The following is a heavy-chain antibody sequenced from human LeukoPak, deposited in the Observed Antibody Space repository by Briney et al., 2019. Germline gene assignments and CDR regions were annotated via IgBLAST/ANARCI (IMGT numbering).Heavy chain of an antibody. CDR2: VYYTGST. Sequence: SETLSLTCTVSGGSLSSIRYCWGWIRQPPAKGLEGIGRVYYTGSTYYNPSLNSRVTISVDTSKNQFSLKLTSVTAADTAVYYCARHPRGSYPYYFDYWGQGTLVTVSS. CDR3: ARHPRGSYPYYFDY. V-gene: IGHV4-39*01. J-gene: IGHJ4*02. D-gene: IGHD1-26*01. CDR1: GGSLSSIRYC.